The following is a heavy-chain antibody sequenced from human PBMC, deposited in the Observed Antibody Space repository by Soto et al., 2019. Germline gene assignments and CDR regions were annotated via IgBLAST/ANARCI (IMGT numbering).Heavy chain of an antibody. V-gene: IGHV1-69*13. CDR1: GGTFSSYA. Sequence: SVKVSCKASGGTFSSYAISWVGQAPGQGLEWMGGIIPIFGTANYAQKFQGRVTITADESTSTAYMELSSLRSEDTAPYYCARDGAAAARVYGMDVRGQGTTVTVSS. J-gene: IGHJ6*02. CDR2: IIPIFGTA. D-gene: IGHD6-13*01. CDR3: ARDGAAAARVYGMDV.